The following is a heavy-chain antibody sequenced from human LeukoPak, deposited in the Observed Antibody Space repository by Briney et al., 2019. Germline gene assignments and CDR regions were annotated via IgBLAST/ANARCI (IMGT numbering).Heavy chain of an antibody. CDR2: IYYSGST. D-gene: IGHD6-13*01. J-gene: IGHJ5*02. V-gene: IGHV4-39*01. Sequence: SETPSLTCTVSGGSISSSSYYWSWIRQPPGKGLEWIGSIYYSGSTYYNPSLKSRVTISVDTSKNQFSLKLSSVTAADTAVYYCASHYRISYSSSWPWGQGTLVTVSS. CDR3: ASHYRISYSSSWP. CDR1: GGSISSSSYY.